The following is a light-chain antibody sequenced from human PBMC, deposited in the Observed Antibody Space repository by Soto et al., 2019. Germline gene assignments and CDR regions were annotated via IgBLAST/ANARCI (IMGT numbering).Light chain of an antibody. CDR1: QSVSSSSY. Sequence: EIVLTQSPGTLSLSPGERATLSCRASQSVSSSSYLAWYQQKPGPAPRLLIYGASSRATGIPDRFSGSGSATDFTLTISRLEPEDFAVYYCRQYSSSPSDTFGQGTKLEIK. CDR3: RQYSSSPSDT. V-gene: IGKV3-20*01. CDR2: GAS. J-gene: IGKJ2*01.